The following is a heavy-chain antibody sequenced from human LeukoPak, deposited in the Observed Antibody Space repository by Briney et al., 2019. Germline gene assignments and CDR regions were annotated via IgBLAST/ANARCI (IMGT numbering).Heavy chain of an antibody. J-gene: IGHJ5*01. CDR1: GGSISRYY. CDR2: MYYSGSP. CDR3: ARHGEQQLVRRWFDS. D-gene: IGHD6-13*01. V-gene: IGHV4-59*08. Sequence: PSETLSLTCTVSGGSISRYYWSWIRQPPGKGLEWIGYMYYSGSPNYNPSLKSRVTISVDRSTNQLPLKLSSVTAADTAVYYCARHGEQQLVRRWFDSWGQGTLVTVSS.